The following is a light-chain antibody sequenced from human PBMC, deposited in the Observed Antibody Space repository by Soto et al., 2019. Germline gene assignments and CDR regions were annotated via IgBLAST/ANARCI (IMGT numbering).Light chain of an antibody. Sequence: EIVMTQSPATLSVSPGERATLSCRASQSVSRNLGWYQQKPGQAPRLLIFDASTRATGIPARFSGSGSGTEFTLTISSLQSEDFAVYYCQQGNDWPWTFGQGTKVEIK. CDR1: QSVSRN. V-gene: IGKV3-15*01. CDR3: QQGNDWPWT. CDR2: DAS. J-gene: IGKJ1*01.